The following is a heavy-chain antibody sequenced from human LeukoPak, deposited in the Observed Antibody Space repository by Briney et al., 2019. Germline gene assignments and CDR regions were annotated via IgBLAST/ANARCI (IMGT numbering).Heavy chain of an antibody. CDR3: ARANDQLYYFDF. D-gene: IGHD3-16*01. J-gene: IGHJ4*02. Sequence: GASVTVSCTASGYTFTSYGISWVRQAPGQGLEWMGWISAYNGNTNSAQNLRGRVTMTADTSTSTAYMELRSLRSDDTAVYYCARANDQLYYFDFWGQGTLVTVSS. CDR1: GYTFTSYG. CDR2: ISAYNGNT. V-gene: IGHV1-18*01.